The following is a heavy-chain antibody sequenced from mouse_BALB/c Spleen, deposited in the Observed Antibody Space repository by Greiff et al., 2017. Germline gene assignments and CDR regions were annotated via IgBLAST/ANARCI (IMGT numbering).Heavy chain of an antibody. V-gene: IGHV5-6-4*01. CDR1: GFTFSSYT. CDR3: TRDRESDAMDY. J-gene: IGHJ4*01. CDR2: ISSGGSYT. Sequence: DVKLVESGGGLVKPGGSLKLSCAASGFTFSSYTMSWVRQTPEKRLEWVATISSGGSYTYYPASVKGRFTISRDNAKNTLYLQMSSLKSEDTAMYYCTRDRESDAMDYWGQGTSVTVSS.